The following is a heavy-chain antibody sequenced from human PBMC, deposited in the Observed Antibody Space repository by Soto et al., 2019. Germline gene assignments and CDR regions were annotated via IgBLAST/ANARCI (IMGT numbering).Heavy chain of an antibody. CDR1: GYTFTSYG. Sequence: ASVKVSCKASGYTFTSYGISWVRQAPGQGLEWMGWMNPNNGNTNYAQKLQGRVTMTTNTSISTAYMELSSLRSEDTAVYYCAGSRESGDYYYGRDVWGQGTRVTVSS. J-gene: IGHJ6*02. V-gene: IGHV1-8*02. CDR3: AGSRESGDYYYGRDV. CDR2: MNPNNGNT. D-gene: IGHD2-15*01.